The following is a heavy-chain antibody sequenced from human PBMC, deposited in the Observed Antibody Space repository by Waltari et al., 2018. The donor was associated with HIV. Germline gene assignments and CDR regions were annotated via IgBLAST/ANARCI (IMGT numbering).Heavy chain of an antibody. V-gene: IGHV1-3*01. CDR3: ARDYLPHTVPVRWYNWFDP. D-gene: IGHD3-10*01. CDR1: GYTFTSDD. J-gene: IGHJ5*02. Sequence: QLQLVQSGAEVKKRGASLTVSCKASGYTFTSDDIHGVRQTPGQSLEWMGWLNAVNGNTKYSQKFQGRVTITRDTSASTAYMELSSLRSEDTAVYYCARDYLPHTVPVRWYNWFDPWGQGTLVTVSS. CDR2: LNAVNGNT.